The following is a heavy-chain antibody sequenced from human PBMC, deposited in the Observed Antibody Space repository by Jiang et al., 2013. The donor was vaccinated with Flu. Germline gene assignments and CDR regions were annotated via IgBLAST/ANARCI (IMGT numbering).Heavy chain of an antibody. D-gene: IGHD6-19*01. CDR3: AKGGQFSSSGWYLGF. J-gene: IGHJ4*02. CDR1: FIFGDYA. CDR2: ISGSGGST. Sequence: FIFGDYAMSWIRQAPGKGWMGSAISGSGGSTYYADSVKGRFTISRDNSRDTLYLQMHSLRAEDTAVYYCAKGGQFSSSGWYLGFWGQGILVTVSS. V-gene: IGHV3-23*01.